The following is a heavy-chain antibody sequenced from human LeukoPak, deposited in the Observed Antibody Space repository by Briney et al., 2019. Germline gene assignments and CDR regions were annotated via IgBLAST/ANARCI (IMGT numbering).Heavy chain of an antibody. J-gene: IGHJ4*02. CDR3: ARSGYYGSGSYYIPHFDY. CDR1: GGSFSGYY. D-gene: IGHD3-10*01. V-gene: IGHV4-59*01. Sequence: SETLSLTCAVYGGSFSGYYWSWIRQPPGKGLEWIGYIYYSGSTNYNPSLKSRVTISVDTSKNQFSLKLSSVTAADTAVYYCARSGYYGSGSYYIPHFDYWGQGTLVTVSS. CDR2: IYYSGST.